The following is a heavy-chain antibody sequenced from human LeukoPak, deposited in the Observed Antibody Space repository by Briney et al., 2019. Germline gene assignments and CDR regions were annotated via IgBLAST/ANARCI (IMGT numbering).Heavy chain of an antibody. D-gene: IGHD2-15*01. J-gene: IGHJ3*02. Sequence: SETLSLTCTVSGGSISSYYWSWIRQPPGKGLEWIGYIYYSGSTNYNPSLKSRVTISVDTSKNQFSLKLSSVTAADTAVYYCARNNVVVVAIYAFDIWGQGTMVTVSS. CDR3: ARNNVVVVAIYAFDI. CDR1: GGSISSYY. V-gene: IGHV4-59*12. CDR2: IYYSGST.